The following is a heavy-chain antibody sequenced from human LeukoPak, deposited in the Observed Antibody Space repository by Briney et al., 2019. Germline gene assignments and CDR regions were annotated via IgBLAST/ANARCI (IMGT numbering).Heavy chain of an antibody. CDR1: AFTFSSYW. CDR2: IKEDGSEI. Sequence: QSGESLRLSCEASAFTFSSYWMSWVRQAPGKGLEWVANIKEDGSEINYVDSVKGRFTISRDNAKNSLFLQMNSLRVEDTAVYYCARDRGYSSFDYWGQGTLVTVSS. D-gene: IGHD4-23*01. CDR3: ARDRGYSSFDY. J-gene: IGHJ4*02. V-gene: IGHV3-7*01.